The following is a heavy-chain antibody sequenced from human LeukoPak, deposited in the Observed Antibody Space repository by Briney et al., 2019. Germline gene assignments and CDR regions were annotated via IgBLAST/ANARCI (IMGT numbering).Heavy chain of an antibody. Sequence: GASVKVSCKTSEYTFTGYYMHWVRQAPGQGLEWMGWINPNSGDTNYAQKFQGRVTMTRDTSISTAYMELSRLRSDDTAVYYCARGLWLLWFDPWGQGTLVTVSS. D-gene: IGHD5-18*01. J-gene: IGHJ5*02. CDR1: EYTFTGYY. V-gene: IGHV1-2*02. CDR3: ARGLWLLWFDP. CDR2: INPNSGDT.